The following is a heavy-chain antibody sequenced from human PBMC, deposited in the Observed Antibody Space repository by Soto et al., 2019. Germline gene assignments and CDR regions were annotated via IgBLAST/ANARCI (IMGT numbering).Heavy chain of an antibody. CDR1: GGTFSSYA. V-gene: IGHV1-69*13. CDR2: IIPIFGTA. CDR3: ARRGYYKRYYGMDV. J-gene: IGHJ6*02. D-gene: IGHD3-3*01. Sequence: GASVKVSCKASGGTFSSYAISWVRQAPGQGLEWMGGIIPIFGTANYAQKFQGRVTITADESTSTAYMELSSLRSEDTAVYYCARRGYYKRYYGMDVWGQGTTVTVSS.